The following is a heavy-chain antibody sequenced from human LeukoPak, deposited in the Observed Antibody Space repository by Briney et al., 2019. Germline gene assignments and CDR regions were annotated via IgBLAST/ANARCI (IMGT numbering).Heavy chain of an antibody. V-gene: IGHV3-7*01. J-gene: IGHJ4*02. CDR1: GFTRSTSW. CDR3: ARFSLYDNSGYYSWLFDF. CDR2: IQQDGSAK. Sequence: PGGSLRLSCAASGFTRSTSWMSWVRQAPGKGLKGGANIQQDGSAKYYVDSVKGRFTISRDNAKNSLYLQMNSLRAEDTAVYYCARFSLYDNSGYYSWLFDFWGQGTLVTVSS. D-gene: IGHD3-22*01.